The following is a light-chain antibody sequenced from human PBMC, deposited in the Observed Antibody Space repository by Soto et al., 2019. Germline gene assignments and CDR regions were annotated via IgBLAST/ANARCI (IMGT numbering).Light chain of an antibody. V-gene: IGKV3-11*01. J-gene: IGKJ3*01. CDR3: QQRSNWPPIT. Sequence: DIVLTQPPATLSLSPGERATLSCRASQSVSSYLAWYQQKPGQAPRLLIYDASNRATGIPAKFSGSGSGTDFTLTISSLEPEDFAVYYCQQRSNWPPITFGPGTKVDIK. CDR2: DAS. CDR1: QSVSSY.